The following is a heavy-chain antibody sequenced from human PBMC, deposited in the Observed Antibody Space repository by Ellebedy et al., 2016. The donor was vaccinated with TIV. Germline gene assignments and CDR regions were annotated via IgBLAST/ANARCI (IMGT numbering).Heavy chain of an antibody. V-gene: IGHV3-7*01. Sequence: GESLKISXAASGFTFSSYWMSWVRQAPGKGLEWVANIKQDGSEKYYVDSVKGRFTISRDNAKNSLYLQMNSLRAEDTAVYYCAREARRQQLVPFYYYYYYGMDVWGQGTTVTVSS. J-gene: IGHJ6*02. CDR2: IKQDGSEK. CDR3: AREARRQQLVPFYYYYYYGMDV. D-gene: IGHD6-13*01. CDR1: GFTFSSYW.